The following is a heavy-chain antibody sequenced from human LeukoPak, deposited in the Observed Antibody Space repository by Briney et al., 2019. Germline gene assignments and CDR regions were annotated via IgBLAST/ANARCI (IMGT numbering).Heavy chain of an antibody. Sequence: GGSLRLSCAASGFTFSGYWMSWVRQAPGKGLEWVANIKQDGSEKYYVDSVKGRFTISRDNAKNSLYLQMNSLRAEDTAVYYCARDLYTPSTVVVPAGVDYWGQGTLVTVSS. D-gene: IGHD2-2*01. CDR1: GFTFSGYW. CDR2: IKQDGSEK. CDR3: ARDLYTPSTVVVPAGVDY. J-gene: IGHJ4*02. V-gene: IGHV3-7*01.